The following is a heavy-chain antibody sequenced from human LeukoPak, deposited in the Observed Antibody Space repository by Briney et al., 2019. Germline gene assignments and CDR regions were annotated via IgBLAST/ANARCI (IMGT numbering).Heavy chain of an antibody. CDR1: GFTFSSYA. J-gene: IGHJ4*02. CDR3: ARNYGSGSYFPY. D-gene: IGHD3-10*01. Sequence: PGGSLRLSCAASGFTFSSYAMSWVRQAPGKGLEWVSSISSSSSYIYYADSVKSRFTISRDNAKNSLYLQMNSLRAEDTAVYYCARNYGSGSYFPYWGQGTLVTVSS. V-gene: IGHV3-21*01. CDR2: ISSSSSYI.